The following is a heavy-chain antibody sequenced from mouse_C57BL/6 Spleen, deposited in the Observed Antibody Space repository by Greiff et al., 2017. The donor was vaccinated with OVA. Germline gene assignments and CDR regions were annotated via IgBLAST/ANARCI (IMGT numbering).Heavy chain of an antibody. Sequence: VKLMESGPGLVAPSQCLSITCTVSGFSLTSYGVSWVRQPPGKGLEWLGVIWGDGSTNYYSALISSLSISKDNSKSQVFLKLNSLQTDDTATYCCARPAPWFAYWGQGTLLTVSA. CDR3: ARPAPWFAY. CDR2: IWGDGST. CDR1: GFSLTSYG. J-gene: IGHJ3*01. V-gene: IGHV2-3*01.